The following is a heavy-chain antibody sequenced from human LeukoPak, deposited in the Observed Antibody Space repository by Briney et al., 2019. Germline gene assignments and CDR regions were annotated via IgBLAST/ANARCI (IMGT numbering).Heavy chain of an antibody. CDR3: ARDNIGVVVPAAIHDSGWYYMDV. J-gene: IGHJ6*03. Sequence: GGSLRLSCAASGFTFSSYSMNWVRQAPGKGLEWVSPISSSSSYIYYADSVKGRFTISRDNAKNSLYLQMNSLRAEDTAVYYCARDNIGVVVPAAIHDSGWYYMDVWGKGTTVTVSS. CDR2: ISSSSSYI. V-gene: IGHV3-21*01. D-gene: IGHD2-2*02. CDR1: GFTFSSYS.